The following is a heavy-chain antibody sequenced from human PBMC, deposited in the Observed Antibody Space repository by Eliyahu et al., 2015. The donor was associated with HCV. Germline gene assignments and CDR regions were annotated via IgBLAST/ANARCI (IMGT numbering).Heavy chain of an antibody. CDR3: ARSGPVTYYYYMDV. CDR1: GTSMYTLY. Sequence: QVQLQESGPGLVKPSETLSLTCPVSGTSMYTLYWSWIRQSPGKALEWIGSVYSSGSTNYNPSLKGRVIISIDTSKMQFSLKLSSVSAADXAIYYCARSGPVTYYYYMDVWGKGTTVTVSS. CDR2: VYSSGST. V-gene: IGHV4-59*08. J-gene: IGHJ6*03. D-gene: IGHD3-3*01.